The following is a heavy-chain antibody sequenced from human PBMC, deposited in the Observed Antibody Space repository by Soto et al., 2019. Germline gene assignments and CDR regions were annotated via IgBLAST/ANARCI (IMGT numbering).Heavy chain of an antibody. D-gene: IGHD4-17*01. CDR3: ARGYGDYVLVY. CDR1: GGSISSYY. V-gene: IGHV4-59*08. CDR2: IYYCGSA. Sequence: QVQLQESGPGLVKPSETLSLTCTVSGGSISSYYCSWIRHPPGKGLERIGYIYYCGSANYNPTLKSRATISVDTSKIQFSLKLSSVTAADTAVYYCARGYGDYVLVYWGQGTLVTVSS. J-gene: IGHJ4*02.